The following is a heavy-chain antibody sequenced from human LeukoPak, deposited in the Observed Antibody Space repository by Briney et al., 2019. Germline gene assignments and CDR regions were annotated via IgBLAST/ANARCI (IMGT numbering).Heavy chain of an antibody. Sequence: ASETLSLTCAVYGGSFNTYYWNWIRQSPGKGLEWIGEINHTGTTNYNPSLKSRFTISLDTSKNQFSLKLSSVTAADTAVYYCARAAGRDTTSGLDFDYWGQGTLVTVSS. J-gene: IGHJ4*02. CDR3: ARAAGRDTTSGLDFDY. CDR2: INHTGTT. V-gene: IGHV4-34*01. CDR1: GGSFNTYY. D-gene: IGHD1-26*01.